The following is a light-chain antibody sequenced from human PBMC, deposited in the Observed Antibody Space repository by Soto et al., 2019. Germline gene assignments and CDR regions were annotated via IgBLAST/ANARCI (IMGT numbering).Light chain of an antibody. CDR1: XSVASNY. J-gene: IGKJ1*01. CDR3: QQYGSSPWT. Sequence: EIALTQSPRTLSLSPGGRATLSCXASXSVASNYLAWHQQKPGQAPRLLIYGASSRATGVPDRFCGSGSGTDFTLTIRRLEPEDFAVYYCQQYGSSPWTFGQGTKVDI. V-gene: IGKV3-20*01. CDR2: GAS.